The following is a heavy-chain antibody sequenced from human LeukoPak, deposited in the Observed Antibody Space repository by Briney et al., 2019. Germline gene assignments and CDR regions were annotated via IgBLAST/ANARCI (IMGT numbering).Heavy chain of an antibody. V-gene: IGHV4-31*02. D-gene: IGHD3-22*01. CDR1: GGSISSGGSF. J-gene: IGHJ4*02. CDR3: ARGGENYSDSSGYYSLDH. CDR2: IYYTGSP. Sequence: PSETLSLTCNVPGGSISSGGSFWTWIRQHPGRGLELIGHIYYTGSPYYNPSLKSRITISVDTAKDQFSLKLSSVTAADTAVYYCARGGENYSDSSGYYSLDHWGQGTRVTVSS.